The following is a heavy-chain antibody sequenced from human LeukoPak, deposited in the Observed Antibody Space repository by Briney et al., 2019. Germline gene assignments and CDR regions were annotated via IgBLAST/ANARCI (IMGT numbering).Heavy chain of an antibody. D-gene: IGHD6-13*01. V-gene: IGHV1-69*05. J-gene: IGHJ6*03. CDR2: IIPIFGTA. CDR3: ARDQLDSPGYYYYMDV. Sequence: SVKVSCNASGGTFSSYAISWVRQAPGQGLEWMGGIIPIFGTANYAQKFQGRVTITTDESTSTAYMELSSLGSEDTAVYYCARDQLDSPGYYYYMDVWGKGTTVTVSS. CDR1: GGTFSSYA.